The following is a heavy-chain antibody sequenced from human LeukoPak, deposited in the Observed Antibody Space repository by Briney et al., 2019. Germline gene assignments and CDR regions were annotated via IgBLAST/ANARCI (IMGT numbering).Heavy chain of an antibody. V-gene: IGHV3-23*01. D-gene: IGHD2-8*01. J-gene: IGHJ1*01. CDR3: ASMYFSQYLQH. CDR1: GFTFSNYA. Sequence: GGSLRLSCAASGFTFSNYAMSWVRQAPGKGLEWVSAISGSGGSTYYADSVKGQFTISRDNSKNTLYLQMNSLRAEDTAVYYCASMYFSQYLQHWGQGTLVTVSS. CDR2: ISGSGGST.